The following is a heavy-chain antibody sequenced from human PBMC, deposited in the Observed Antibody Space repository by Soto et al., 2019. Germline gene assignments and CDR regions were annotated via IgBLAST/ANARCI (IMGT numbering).Heavy chain of an antibody. D-gene: IGHD1-26*01. CDR1: GGSISSSSYY. Sequence: PSETLSLTCTVSGGSISSSSYYWGWIRQPPGKGLEWIGSIYYSGSTYYNPSLKSRVTISVDTSKNQFSLKLSSVTAADTAVYYCARLAYLWELSLFYFDYWGQGTLVTVSS. CDR2: IYYSGST. J-gene: IGHJ4*02. CDR3: ARLAYLWELSLFYFDY. V-gene: IGHV4-39*01.